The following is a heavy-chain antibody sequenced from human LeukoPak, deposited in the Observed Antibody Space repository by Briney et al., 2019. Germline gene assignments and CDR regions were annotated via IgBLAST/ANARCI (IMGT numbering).Heavy chain of an antibody. D-gene: IGHD3-10*01. CDR3: ASHGLGSSPHWFDP. CDR1: GGSISSSSYY. V-gene: IGHV4-39*01. CDR2: MYYSGRT. J-gene: IGHJ5*02. Sequence: PSETLSLTCTVSGGSISSSSYYWGWIRQPPGKGLEWIGIMYYSGRTYYNPSLKSRVTISVDTSKNRVSLRLSSVTAADTAVYYCASHGLGSSPHWFDPWGQGTLVSVSS.